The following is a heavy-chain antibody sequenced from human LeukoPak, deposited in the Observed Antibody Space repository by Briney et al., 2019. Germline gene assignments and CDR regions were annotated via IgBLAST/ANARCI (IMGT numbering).Heavy chain of an antibody. CDR3: AKVTRDILTGYYPDAFDI. J-gene: IGHJ3*02. Sequence: PGGSLRLSCAASGFTFSSYAMHWVRQAPGKGLEWVSAISGSGGSTYYADSVKGRFTISRDNSKNTLYLQMNSLRAEDTAVYYCAKVTRDILTGYYPDAFDIWGQGTMVTVSS. CDR2: ISGSGGST. CDR1: GFTFSSYA. D-gene: IGHD3-9*01. V-gene: IGHV3-23*01.